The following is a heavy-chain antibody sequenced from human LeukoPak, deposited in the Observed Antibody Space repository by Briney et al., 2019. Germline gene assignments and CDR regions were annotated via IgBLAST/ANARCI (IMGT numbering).Heavy chain of an antibody. J-gene: IGHJ4*02. CDR2: ISGSGGST. CDR1: GFTFSSYA. Sequence: GGSLRLSCAASGFTFSSYAMRWVRQAPGKGLEWVSGISGSGGSTYYADSVKGRFSISRDNSKNTLYLQMNSLRAEDTAVYYCAKDSGSSLYFDYWGQGTLVTVSS. V-gene: IGHV3-23*01. D-gene: IGHD1-26*01. CDR3: AKDSGSSLYFDY.